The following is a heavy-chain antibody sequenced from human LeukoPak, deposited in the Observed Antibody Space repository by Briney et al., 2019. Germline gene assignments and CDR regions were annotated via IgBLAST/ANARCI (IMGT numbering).Heavy chain of an antibody. CDR3: ASQEWVRGPHYYYYGMDV. V-gene: IGHV1-24*01. CDR1: GYTLTELS. Sequence: ASVKVSCKVSGYTLTELSMHWVRQAPGKGLEWMGGFDPEDGETIYAQKLQGRVTMTTDTSTSTAYMELRSLRSDDTAVYYCASQEWVRGPHYYYYGMDVWGQGTTVTVSS. J-gene: IGHJ6*02. D-gene: IGHD3-3*01. CDR2: FDPEDGET.